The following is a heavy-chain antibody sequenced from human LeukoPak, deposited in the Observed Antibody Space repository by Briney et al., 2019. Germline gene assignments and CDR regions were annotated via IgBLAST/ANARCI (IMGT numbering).Heavy chain of an antibody. CDR1: GFTFSDYY. CDR2: ISSSGSTI. J-gene: IGHJ4*02. CDR3: ARTSRRYSYGDY. V-gene: IGHV3-11*04. Sequence: GGSLRLSCAASGFTFSDYYMSWIRQAPGKGLEGVSYISSSGSTIYYADSVKGRFTISRDNAKKSLYLQMNSLRAEDTAVYYCARTSRRYSYGDYWGQGTLVTVSS. D-gene: IGHD5-18*01.